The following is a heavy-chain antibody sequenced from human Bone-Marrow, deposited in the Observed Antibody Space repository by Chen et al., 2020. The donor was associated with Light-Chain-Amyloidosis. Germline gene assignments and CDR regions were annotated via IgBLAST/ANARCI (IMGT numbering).Heavy chain of an antibody. D-gene: IGHD1-26*01. CDR3: AREGVGDTDAFDI. CDR2: INRSGRSI. V-gene: IGHV3-48*01. Sequence: HLVESGGGLVQPGGSRRLSCAGSGFSFSDYSMNWVRQDPGKGLEWLSYINRSGRSIHYADSVKGRITISRDNGKNSLYLQMNSLRAEDTATYYCAREGVGDTDAFDIWGQGTMIIVSP. CDR1: GFSFSDYS. J-gene: IGHJ3*02.